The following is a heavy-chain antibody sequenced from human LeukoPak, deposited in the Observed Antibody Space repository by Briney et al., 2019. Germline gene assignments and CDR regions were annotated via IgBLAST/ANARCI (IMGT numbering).Heavy chain of an antibody. CDR3: AREGGYYDILTGYYTYYYYGMDV. CDR2: ISGSGFSI. Sequence: GGSLRLSCAASGFTFASYGMSWVRQAPGKGLEWASVISGSGFSIYYADSVKGRFTISRDNAKNSLYLQMNSLRAEDTAVYYRAREGGYYDILTGYYTYYYYGMDVWGQGTTVTVSS. J-gene: IGHJ6*02. CDR1: GFTFASYG. V-gene: IGHV3-23*01. D-gene: IGHD3-9*01.